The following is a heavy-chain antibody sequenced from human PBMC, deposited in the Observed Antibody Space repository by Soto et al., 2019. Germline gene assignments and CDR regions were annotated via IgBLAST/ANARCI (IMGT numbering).Heavy chain of an antibody. CDR3: AIVVTVDR. CDR2: FDPGDGEV. Sequence: QVQVVQSGAQVKEPGASVRVSCKVSGYTLTELSIHWVRQAPGKGLEWMGGFDPGDGEVLYAQQFQGRLIMTEDTSTNTAHMDLSSLRYEDTAVYYCAIVVTVDRWGQGTLVSGAS. CDR1: GYTLTELS. V-gene: IGHV1-24*01. D-gene: IGHD2-21*02. J-gene: IGHJ5*02.